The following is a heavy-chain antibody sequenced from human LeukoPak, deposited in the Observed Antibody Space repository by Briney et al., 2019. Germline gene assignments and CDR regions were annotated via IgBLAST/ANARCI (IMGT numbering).Heavy chain of an antibody. V-gene: IGHV3-23*01. D-gene: IGHD3-22*01. J-gene: IGHJ4*02. CDR3: AKVVDYYDSLDYFDY. CDR1: GLTVSSNC. Sequence: GGSLRLSCAASGLTVSSNCMSWVRQAPGKGLEWVSAMSGSGGHMYYTDSVKGRFTISRDNSKNTLYLQMNSLRAEDTAVYYCAKVVDYYDSLDYFDYWGQGTLVTVSS. CDR2: MSGSGGHM.